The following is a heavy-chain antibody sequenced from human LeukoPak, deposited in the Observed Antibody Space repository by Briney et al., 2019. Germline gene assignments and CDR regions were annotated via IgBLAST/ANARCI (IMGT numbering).Heavy chain of an antibody. CDR2: IYPGDSDT. Sequence: GESLKISCKGSGYSFTSYWIGWVRQMPGKGLEWMGIIYPGDSDTRYSPSFQGQVTISADKSISTAYLQWSSLKASDTAMYYCARIRAVPAAIGYFDYWGQGTLVTVSS. J-gene: IGHJ4*02. V-gene: IGHV5-51*01. D-gene: IGHD2-2*02. CDR1: GYSFTSYW. CDR3: ARIRAVPAAIGYFDY.